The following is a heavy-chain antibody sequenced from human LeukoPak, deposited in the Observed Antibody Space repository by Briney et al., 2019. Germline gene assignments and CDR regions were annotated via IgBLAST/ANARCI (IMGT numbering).Heavy chain of an antibody. CDR2: IGTGGDT. V-gene: IGHV3-13*01. D-gene: IGHD1-26*01. Sequence: GGYLSFSCAAGGFTFSSYNMQWLRQASGQGLEWGSGIGTGGDTYYRGSVKGRFTISRENAKNSLYLQMNSLRAEGTAVYYCARVKRSGSYYRVYYYYDMDVWGQGTTVTV. CDR1: GFTFSSYN. J-gene: IGHJ6*02. CDR3: ARVKRSGSYYRVYYYYDMDV.